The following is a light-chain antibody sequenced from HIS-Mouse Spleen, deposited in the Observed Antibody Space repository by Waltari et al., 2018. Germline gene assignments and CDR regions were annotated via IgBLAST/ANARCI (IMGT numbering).Light chain of an antibody. V-gene: IGLV1-44*01. CDR2: SNN. CDR3: AAWDDSLNGWV. J-gene: IGLJ3*02. CDR1: SSNIGSNT. Sequence: QSVLTQPPSASGTPGQRVTISCSGSSSNIGSNTVNWYQQPPGTAPTLLNYSNNQRPSGVPDRFSGSKSGTSASLAISGLQSEDEADYYCAAWDDSLNGWVFGGGTKLTVL.